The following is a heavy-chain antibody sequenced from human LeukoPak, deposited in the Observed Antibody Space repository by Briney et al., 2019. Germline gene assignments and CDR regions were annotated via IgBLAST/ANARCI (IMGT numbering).Heavy chain of an antibody. CDR3: AKEQANQLLYVYYYYGMDV. J-gene: IGHJ6*02. D-gene: IGHD2-2*02. CDR1: GFTFSSYG. CDR2: IWYDGSNK. V-gene: IGHV3-30*02. Sequence: PGGSLRLSCAASGFTFSSYGMHWVRQAPGKGLEWVAVIWYDGSNKYYADSVKGRFTISRDNSKNTLYLQMNSLRAEDTAVYYCAKEQANQLLYVYYYYGMDVWGQGTTVTVSS.